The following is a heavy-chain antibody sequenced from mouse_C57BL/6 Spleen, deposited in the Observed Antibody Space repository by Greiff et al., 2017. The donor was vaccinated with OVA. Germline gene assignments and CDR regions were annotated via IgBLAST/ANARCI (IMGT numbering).Heavy chain of an antibody. D-gene: IGHD2-2*01. J-gene: IGHJ4*01. CDR1: GYTFTDYN. Sequence: EVKLMESGPELVKPGASVKMSCKASGYTFTDYNMHWVKQSHGKSLEWIGYINPNNGGTSYNQKFKGKATLTVNKSSSTAYMELRSLTSEDSAVYYCARGVIGYDEGYAMDYWGQGTSVTVSS. CDR2: INPNNGGT. CDR3: ARGVIGYDEGYAMDY. V-gene: IGHV1-22*01.